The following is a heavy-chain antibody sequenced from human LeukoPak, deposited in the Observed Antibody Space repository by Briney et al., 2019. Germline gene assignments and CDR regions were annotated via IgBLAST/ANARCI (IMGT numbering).Heavy chain of an antibody. D-gene: IGHD3-3*01. J-gene: IGHJ5*02. Sequence: SETLSLTCTVPGGSISSSSYYWGWIRQPPGKGLEWTGSIYYSGSTYYNPSLKSRVTISVDTSKNQFSLKLSSVTAADTAVYYCASSPPIYDFWSGYPKGGPNWFDPWGQGTLVTVSS. CDR2: IYYSGST. CDR1: GGSISSSSYY. CDR3: ASSPPIYDFWSGYPKGGPNWFDP. V-gene: IGHV4-39*01.